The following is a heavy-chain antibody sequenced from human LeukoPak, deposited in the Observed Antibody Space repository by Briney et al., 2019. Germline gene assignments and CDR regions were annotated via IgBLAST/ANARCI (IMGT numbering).Heavy chain of an antibody. CDR1: GFTFSNAW. V-gene: IGHV3-15*07. D-gene: IGHD5-18*01. Sequence: GGSLRLSCVASGFTFSNAWLNWVRQAPGKGLEWVGRIKSKTDGGTTDYAAPVKGRFTMSRDDSKNTLYPQMNSLRVKDTAVYYCAKRTDGPSSYSYGYVDYWGQGTLVTVSS. CDR2: IKSKTDGGTT. CDR3: AKRTDGPSSYSYGYVDY. J-gene: IGHJ4*02.